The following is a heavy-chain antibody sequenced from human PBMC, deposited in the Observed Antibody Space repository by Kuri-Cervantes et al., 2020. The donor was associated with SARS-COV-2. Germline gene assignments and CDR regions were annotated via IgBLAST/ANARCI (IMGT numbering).Heavy chain of an antibody. V-gene: IGHV1-69*13. CDR1: GGTFSSYA. CDR3: ARAYYYDSSGYYPGDY. Sequence: SVKVSCKASGGTFSSYAISWVRQAPGQGLEWMGGIIPIFGTAKYAQKFQGRVTITADESTSTAYMELSSLRSEDTAVYYCARAYYYDSSGYYPGDYWGQGTLVTVSS. D-gene: IGHD3-22*01. J-gene: IGHJ4*02. CDR2: IIPIFGTA.